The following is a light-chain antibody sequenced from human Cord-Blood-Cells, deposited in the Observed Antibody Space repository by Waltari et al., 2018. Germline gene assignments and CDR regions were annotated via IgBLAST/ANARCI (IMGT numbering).Light chain of an antibody. V-gene: IGLV2-14*01. Sequence: QSALTQPASVSGSPGQSLTISCPGTSSDVGGYNYVSWYQQHPGKAPKLMIYDVSNRHSGVSNRFSGSKSGNTASLTISGLQAEDEADYYCSSYTSSSTVVFGGGTKLTVL. CDR3: SSYTSSSTVV. J-gene: IGLJ2*01. CDR2: DVS. CDR1: SSDVGGYNY.